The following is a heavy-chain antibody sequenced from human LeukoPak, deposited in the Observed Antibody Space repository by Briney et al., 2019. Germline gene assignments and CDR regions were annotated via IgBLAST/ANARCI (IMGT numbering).Heavy chain of an antibody. J-gene: IGHJ4*02. V-gene: IGHV1-69*05. CDR3: ARVSIAAAGTLDY. CDR2: IIPIFGTA. D-gene: IGHD6-13*01. CDR1: GGTFSSYA. Sequence: GASVKVSCKASGGTFSSYAISWVRQAPGQGLEWMGGIIPIFGTANYAQKFQGRVTITTDESTRTAYMELSSLRSEDTAVYYCARVSIAAAGTLDYWGQGTLVTVSS.